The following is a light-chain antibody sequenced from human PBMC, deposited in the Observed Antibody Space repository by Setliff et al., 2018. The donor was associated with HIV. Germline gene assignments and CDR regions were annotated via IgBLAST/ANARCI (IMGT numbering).Light chain of an antibody. CDR2: DVS. CDR3: SSYTTNNTLV. CDR1: SGDIGGYNY. J-gene: IGLJ3*02. V-gene: IGLV2-14*03. Sequence: QSALAQPASVSGSPGQSITISCTGTSGDIGGYNYVSWYQLLPGKAPKLLIDDVSNRPSGVSKHFSGSKSGNTASLTISGRQAEDEADYYCSSYTTNNTLVFGGGTKGTVL.